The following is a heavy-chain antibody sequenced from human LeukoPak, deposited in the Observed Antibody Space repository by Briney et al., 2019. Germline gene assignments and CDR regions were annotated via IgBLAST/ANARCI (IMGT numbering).Heavy chain of an antibody. CDR3: ARKETGNYFDF. Sequence: ASVKVSCKTSGYSFTDYYMHWVRQAPGRGPEWMGWINPNTDVTNSAQKFQGRVTMTRDTSISTVYMELFRLTSDDTAVYYCARKETGNYFDFWGQGTLVTVST. CDR1: GYSFTDYY. CDR2: INPNTDVT. V-gene: IGHV1-2*02. J-gene: IGHJ4*02. D-gene: IGHD3-10*01.